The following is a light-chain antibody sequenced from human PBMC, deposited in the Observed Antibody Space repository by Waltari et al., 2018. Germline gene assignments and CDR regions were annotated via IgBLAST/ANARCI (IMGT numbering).Light chain of an antibody. CDR1: TSDVGTYNY. J-gene: IGLJ3*02. V-gene: IGLV2-8*01. CDR3: TSYVGSSDFVM. Sequence: QSALTQPPSASGSPGQSVTISCTGTTSDVGTYNYVSWYQQRPGEVPKLIIYDVNKRPSAVPDRFSGSKSGNTASLTVSGLQAEDEGDYYCTSYVGSSDFVMFGGGTKLTVL. CDR2: DVN.